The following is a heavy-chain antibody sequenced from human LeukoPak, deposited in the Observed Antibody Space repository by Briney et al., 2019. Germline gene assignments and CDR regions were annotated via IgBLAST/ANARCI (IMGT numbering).Heavy chain of an antibody. CDR1: GFTFSDYY. CDR2: ISSSGSTI. V-gene: IGHV3-11*04. Sequence: GGSLRLSCAASGFTFSDYYMSWIRQAPGKGLEWVSYISSSGSTIYYADSVKGRFTISRDNSKNTLYLQMNSLRAEDTAVYYCAKDRTNGDPPYYFDYWGQGTLVTVSS. D-gene: IGHD4-17*01. CDR3: AKDRTNGDPPYYFDY. J-gene: IGHJ4*02.